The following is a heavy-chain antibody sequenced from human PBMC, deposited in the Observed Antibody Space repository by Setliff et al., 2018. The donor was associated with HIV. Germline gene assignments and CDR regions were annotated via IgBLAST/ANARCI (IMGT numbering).Heavy chain of an antibody. V-gene: IGHV4-4*07. Sequence: SETLSLTCTVSGGSINNYYWSWIRQPAGKGLEWIGRFYTSGSTNYNPSLKSRVTMSVDTSKNQFSLKVRYVTAADTAIYYCAREIWGQVAHVPYGMDVWGQGTTVTVSS. J-gene: IGHJ6*02. CDR2: FYTSGST. CDR3: AREIWGQVAHVPYGMDV. D-gene: IGHD5-12*01. CDR1: GGSINNYY.